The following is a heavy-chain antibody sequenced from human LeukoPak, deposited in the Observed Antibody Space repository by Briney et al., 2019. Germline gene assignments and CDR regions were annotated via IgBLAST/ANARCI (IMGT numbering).Heavy chain of an antibody. D-gene: IGHD6-19*01. CDR3: AKNGYSSGWYPEN. J-gene: IGHJ4*02. Sequence: GGSLRLSCAASGFTFSNYGMSWVRQAPGKGLEWVSAVTGNGGSTYYADSVKGRFTISRDNSKNTLYLQMNSLRGEDTAIYYCAKNGYSSGWYPENWGQGTLVTVSS. CDR2: VTGNGGST. CDR1: GFTFSNYG. V-gene: IGHV3-23*01.